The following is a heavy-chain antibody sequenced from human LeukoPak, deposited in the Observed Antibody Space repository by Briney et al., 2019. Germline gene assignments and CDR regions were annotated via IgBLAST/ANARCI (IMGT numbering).Heavy chain of an antibody. V-gene: IGHV3-9*01. CDR2: ISWNGGTV. CDR1: GFTFNDYA. D-gene: IGHD6-13*01. J-gene: IGHJ4*02. Sequence: GGSLRLSCVASGFTFNDYAMHWVRQPPQKGLEWVSGISWNGGTVDYGDSVKGRFTISRDNAKNSLYLQMNSLRAEDTALYYCVKDRGTAAAGQFDYWGQGTLVTVSS. CDR3: VKDRGTAAAGQFDY.